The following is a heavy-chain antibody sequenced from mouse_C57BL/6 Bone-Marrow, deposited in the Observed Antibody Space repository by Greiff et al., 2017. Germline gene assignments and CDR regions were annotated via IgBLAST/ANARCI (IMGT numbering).Heavy chain of an antibody. Sequence: LVESGAELARPGASVKLSCKASGYTFTSYGISWVKQRTGQGLEWIGEIYPRSGNTYYNEKFKGKATLTADKSASTAYMELRSLTSEDSAVYFCAREGVDDGGFAYWGQGTLVTVSA. V-gene: IGHV1-81*01. CDR2: IYPRSGNT. CDR1: GYTFTSYG. J-gene: IGHJ3*01. D-gene: IGHD1-1*01. CDR3: AREGVDDGGFAY.